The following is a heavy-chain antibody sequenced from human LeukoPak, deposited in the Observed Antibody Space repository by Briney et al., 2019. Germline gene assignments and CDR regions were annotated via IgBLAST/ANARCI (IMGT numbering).Heavy chain of an antibody. V-gene: IGHV3-23*01. D-gene: IGHD3-3*01. J-gene: IGHJ4*02. Sequence: GGSLRLSCAAPGLAFSSYALSWVRQAPGKGLEWVSTISVASNTFYADSVKGRFTISRDNSRNTVYLQMTSLRADDTAVYYCADYGVSGVRNNFYWGQGTLVTVSS. CDR2: ISVASNT. CDR1: GLAFSSYA. CDR3: ADYGVSGVRNNFY.